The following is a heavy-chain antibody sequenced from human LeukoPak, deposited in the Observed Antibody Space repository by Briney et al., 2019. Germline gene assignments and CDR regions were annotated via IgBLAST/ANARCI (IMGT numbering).Heavy chain of an antibody. CDR3: AKVGTMVRGPLDY. Sequence: SGGSLTLSCAASGFTFSSYAMTWVRQAPGKGLEWVSAISGSGGSTFYADSVKGRFTISRDNSKNTLYLQMNSLRAEDTAVYYCAKVGTMVRGPLDYWGQGTLVTVSS. V-gene: IGHV3-23*01. J-gene: IGHJ4*02. D-gene: IGHD3-10*01. CDR2: ISGSGGST. CDR1: GFTFSSYA.